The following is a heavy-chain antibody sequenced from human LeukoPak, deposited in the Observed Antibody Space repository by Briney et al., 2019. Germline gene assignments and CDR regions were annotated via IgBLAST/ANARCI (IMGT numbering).Heavy chain of an antibody. CDR1: GFTFSSYS. J-gene: IGHJ5*02. D-gene: IGHD2-15*01. Sequence: GGSLTLSCAASGFTFSSYSLNWVRQAPAERLQWVSSISSSSSYIYYTDSVKGRFTISRDNAKNSLYLQMTSLRAEDTAVYYCARGCSGGSCYDFDPWRQGTLVTVSS. CDR3: ARGCSGGSCYDFDP. CDR2: ISSSSSYI. V-gene: IGHV3-21*01.